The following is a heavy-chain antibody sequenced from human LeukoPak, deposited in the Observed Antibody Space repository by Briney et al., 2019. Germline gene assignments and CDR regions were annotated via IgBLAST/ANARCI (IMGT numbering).Heavy chain of an antibody. D-gene: IGHD6-6*01. Sequence: VSLKISCKGSGYSFTSYWIGWVRQMPGKGLEWMGMIYPGDSDTRYSPSFQVQVTISADKSISTAYLQWSSLKASDTAMYYCARRSGIAARFFDYWGQGTLVTVSS. CDR1: GYSFTSYW. CDR2: IYPGDSDT. CDR3: ARRSGIAARFFDY. J-gene: IGHJ4*02. V-gene: IGHV5-51*01.